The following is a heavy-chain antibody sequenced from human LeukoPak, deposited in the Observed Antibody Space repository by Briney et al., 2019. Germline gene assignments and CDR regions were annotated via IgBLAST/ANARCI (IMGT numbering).Heavy chain of an antibody. CDR3: ARSHYYYGSGSYYIPFDY. V-gene: IGHV3-30-3*01. D-gene: IGHD3-10*01. CDR1: GFTFSSYA. CDR2: ISYDGSNK. Sequence: GGSLRLSCAASGFTFSSYAMHWVRQAPGKGLEWVAVISYDGSNKYYADSVKGRFTISRDNAKNSLYLQMNSLRAEDTAVYYCARSHYYYGSGSYYIPFDYWGQGTLVTVSS. J-gene: IGHJ4*02.